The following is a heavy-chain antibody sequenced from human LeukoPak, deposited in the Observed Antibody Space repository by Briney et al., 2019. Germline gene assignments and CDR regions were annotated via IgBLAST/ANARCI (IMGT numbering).Heavy chain of an antibody. J-gene: IGHJ4*02. CDR2: ISGSGGST. V-gene: IGHV3-23*01. CDR1: GYTFSSYS. D-gene: IGHD3-9*01. Sequence: GGSLRLSCAASGYTFSSYSMNWVRQAPGKGLEWVSAISGSGGSTYYADSVKGRFTISRDNSKNTLYLQMNSLRAEDTAVYYCAKDEILRYFDWNPYYFDYWGQGTLVTVSS. CDR3: AKDEILRYFDWNPYYFDY.